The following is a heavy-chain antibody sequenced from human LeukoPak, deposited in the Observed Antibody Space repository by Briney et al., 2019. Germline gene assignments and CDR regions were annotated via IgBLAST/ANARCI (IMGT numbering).Heavy chain of an antibody. J-gene: IGHJ4*02. CDR2: INPSSGDT. D-gene: IGHD2-2*01. Sequence: ASVKVSCKASGYTFTGYYLHLVRQAPGQGLEWMGWINPSSGDTIYAQKFQGRVTMTRDTSISTAYMELSRLRSDDTAVYYCAREEGFCRSTSCSAPFDYWGQGTLLTVSS. V-gene: IGHV1-2*02. CDR1: GYTFTGYY. CDR3: AREEGFCRSTSCSAPFDY.